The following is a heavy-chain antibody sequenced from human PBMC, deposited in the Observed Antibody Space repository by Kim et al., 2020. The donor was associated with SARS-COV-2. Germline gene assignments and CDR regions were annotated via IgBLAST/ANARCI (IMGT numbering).Heavy chain of an antibody. CDR2: K. V-gene: IGHV3-7*01. D-gene: IGHD6-19*01. J-gene: IGHJ4*02. CDR3: ARVGWSGWPEEY. Sequence: KYHADSVRGHFTIPRDDAKNSVYLQMNSLGADDMAVYYCARVGWSGWPEEYWGQGTLVAVSS.